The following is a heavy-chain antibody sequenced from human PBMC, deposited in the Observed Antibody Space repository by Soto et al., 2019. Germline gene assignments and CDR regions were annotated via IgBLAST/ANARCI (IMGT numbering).Heavy chain of an antibody. Sequence: SETLSLTCTVSGGSISNYYWSWIRQPPGKGLEWIGYIYYSGSTNYNPSLKSRVTISVDTSKNQFSLKLTSVTAADTAVYYCARTGGYFDWLPPYYFDYWGQGTLVTVSS. CDR3: ARTGGYFDWLPPYYFDY. V-gene: IGHV4-59*08. CDR2: IYYSGST. D-gene: IGHD3-9*01. J-gene: IGHJ4*02. CDR1: GGSISNYY.